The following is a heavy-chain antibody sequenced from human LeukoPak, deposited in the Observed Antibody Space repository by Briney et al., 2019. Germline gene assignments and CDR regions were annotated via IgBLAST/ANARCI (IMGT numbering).Heavy chain of an antibody. D-gene: IGHD2-2*01. V-gene: IGHV3-9*01. J-gene: IGHJ6*03. CDR1: GFKFDDYG. Sequence: GWSLRLSCAASGFKFDDYGMHWVRQAPGKGLGWVSGINWNSGTTAYADSVKGRFTISRDNAKNSLYLQMNSLRVEDTALYYCAKDGSTSIYFYYMAVWGKGTTVTVSS. CDR3: AKDGSTSIYFYYMAV. CDR2: INWNSGTT.